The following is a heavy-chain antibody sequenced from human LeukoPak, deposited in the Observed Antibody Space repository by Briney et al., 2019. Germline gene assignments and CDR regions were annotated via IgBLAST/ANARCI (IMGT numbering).Heavy chain of an antibody. CDR1: GGSISSYY. D-gene: IGHD6-19*01. J-gene: IGHJ4*02. Sequence: PSETLSLTCTVSGGSISSYYWSWIRQPPGKGLEWIGYIYYSGSTNYNPSLKSRVTISVDTSKNQFSLRLSSVTAADTAVYYCASSPEPDSSGWYFYFDYWGQGTLVTVSS. CDR3: ASSPEPDSSGWYFYFDY. V-gene: IGHV4-59*01. CDR2: IYYSGST.